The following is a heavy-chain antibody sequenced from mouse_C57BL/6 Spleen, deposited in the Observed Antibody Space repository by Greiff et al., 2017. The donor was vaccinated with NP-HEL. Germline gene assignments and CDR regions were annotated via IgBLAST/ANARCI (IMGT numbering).Heavy chain of an antibody. V-gene: IGHV6-6*01. Sequence: EVKVEESGGGLVQPGGSMKLSCAASGFTFSDAWMDWVRQSPEKGLEWVAEIRNKANNHATYYAESVKGRFTISRDDSKSSFYLQMNSLRAEDTGIYYCTRDSNYYFDDWGQGTTLTVSS. CDR3: TRDSNYYFDD. J-gene: IGHJ2*01. D-gene: IGHD2-5*01. CDR2: IRNKANNHAT. CDR1: GFTFSDAW.